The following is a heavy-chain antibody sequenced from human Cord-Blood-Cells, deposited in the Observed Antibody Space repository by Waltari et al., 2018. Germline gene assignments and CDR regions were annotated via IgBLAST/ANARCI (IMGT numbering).Heavy chain of an antibody. CDR2: IIPIFGTA. V-gene: IGHV1-69*06. CDR3: ARGMGDLEGPFDY. J-gene: IGHJ4*02. Sequence: QVQLVQSGAEVKKPGSSVKVSCKASGGTFSSYAISWVRPAPGQGLAWRGGIIPIFGTANYAQKFQGRVTITSDKSASTAYMELSSLRSEDTAVYYCARGMGDLEGPFDYWGQGTLVTVSS. CDR1: GGTFSSYA. D-gene: IGHD3-16*01.